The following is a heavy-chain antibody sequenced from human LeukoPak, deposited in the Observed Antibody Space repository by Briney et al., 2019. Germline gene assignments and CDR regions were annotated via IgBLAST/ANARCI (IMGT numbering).Heavy chain of an antibody. CDR3: ARVHQYGSGSYYLYWTPELKHFDY. D-gene: IGHD3-10*01. CDR2: IFTSGST. J-gene: IGHJ4*02. V-gene: IGHV4-4*07. CDR1: GDSISSYY. Sequence: MSSETLSLTCNVSGDSISSYYWTWIRQPAGKGLQWIGRIFTSGSTSYNPSLKSRLTISLDMSKNQFSLKLTSVTAADTAVYYCARVHQYGSGSYYLYWTPELKHFDYWGQGTLVTVSS.